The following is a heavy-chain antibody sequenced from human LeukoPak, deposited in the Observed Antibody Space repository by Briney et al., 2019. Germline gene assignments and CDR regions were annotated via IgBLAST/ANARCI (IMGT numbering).Heavy chain of an antibody. J-gene: IGHJ4*02. Sequence: ASVKVSCKASGYTFTGYYMHWVRQAPGRGLEWMGWINPNSGGTNYAQKFQGRVTMTRDTSISTAYMELSSLRSEDTAVYYCARTPPYSGYAENDYWGQGTLVTVSS. D-gene: IGHD5-12*01. CDR3: ARTPPYSGYAENDY. V-gene: IGHV1-2*02. CDR1: GYTFTGYY. CDR2: INPNSGGT.